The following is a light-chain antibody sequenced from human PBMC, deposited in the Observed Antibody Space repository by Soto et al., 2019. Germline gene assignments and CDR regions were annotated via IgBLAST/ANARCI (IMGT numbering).Light chain of an antibody. V-gene: IGKV1-9*01. J-gene: IGKJ5*01. CDR1: QAISSS. CDR2: AAS. CDR3: QKLDSYPLI. Sequence: EIQFTQSPSFLSAFAPPTAATTFRSSQAISSSLAWYQQRPGEAPKLLIYAASTLQSGVPPRFSGSGSGTEFTLTISSLQTEDFASYYCQKLDSYPLIFGQGTRLEIK.